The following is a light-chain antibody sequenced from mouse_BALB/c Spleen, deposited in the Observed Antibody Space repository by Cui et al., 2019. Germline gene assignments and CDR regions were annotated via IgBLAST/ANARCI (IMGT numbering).Light chain of an antibody. J-gene: IGKJ5*01. Sequence: QIVLTQSLAIMSASPGEKVTMTCSASSSVSYMHWYQQKSGTPPKRWIYDTSKLASGVPARFSGSGSGTSYSLTISSMEAEDAATYYCQQWSSNPLTFGAGTKLELK. CDR1: SSVSY. V-gene: IGKV4-59*01. CDR3: QQWSSNPLT. CDR2: DTS.